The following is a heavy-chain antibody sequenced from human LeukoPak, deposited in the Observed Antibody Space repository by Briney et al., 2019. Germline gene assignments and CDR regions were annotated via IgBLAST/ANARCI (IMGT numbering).Heavy chain of an antibody. Sequence: GGSLRLSCAGSGFTFRNYGMHWVRQAPGKGLEWVAVIWYDGSIKYYADSVKGRFTISRDNSKNTLYLQMNSLRAEDTAVYYCAKAPDYGDYSWFDPWGQGTLVTVSS. V-gene: IGHV3-33*06. D-gene: IGHD4-17*01. J-gene: IGHJ5*02. CDR3: AKAPDYGDYSWFDP. CDR2: IWYDGSIK. CDR1: GFTFRNYG.